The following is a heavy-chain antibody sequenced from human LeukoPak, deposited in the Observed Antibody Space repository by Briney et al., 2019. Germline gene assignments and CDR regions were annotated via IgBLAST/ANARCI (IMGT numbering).Heavy chain of an antibody. CDR3: ARAVVAATARRYYYYYMDV. V-gene: IGHV4-34*01. CDR1: GGTFSGYY. CDR2: INHSGNT. Sequence: SETLSLTCAAYGGTFSGYYWSWVRQPPGKGLEWVGEINHSGNTNYNPSFKSRVTISVDTSKNQFSLMLSSVTAADTAVYYCARAVVAATARRYYYYYMDVWGKGTTVTVSS. D-gene: IGHD2-15*01. J-gene: IGHJ6*03.